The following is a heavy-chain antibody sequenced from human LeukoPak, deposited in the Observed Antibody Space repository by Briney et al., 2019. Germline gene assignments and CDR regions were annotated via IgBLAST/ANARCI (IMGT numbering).Heavy chain of an antibody. CDR1: GFTFSSYS. CDR2: ISSSSSYI. D-gene: IGHD5-18*01. J-gene: IGHJ4*02. CDR3: AKRAYTAMAEYYFDY. Sequence: GGSLRLSCAASGFTFSSYSMNWVRQAPGKGLEWVSSISSSSSYIYYADSVKGRFTISRDNAKNSLYLQMNSLRAEDTAVYYCAKRAYTAMAEYYFDYWGQGTLATVSS. V-gene: IGHV3-21*01.